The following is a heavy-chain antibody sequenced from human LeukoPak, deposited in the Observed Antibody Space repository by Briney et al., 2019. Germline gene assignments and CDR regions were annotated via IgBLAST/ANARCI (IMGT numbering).Heavy chain of an antibody. CDR1: GFTVSSYW. D-gene: IGHD2-15*01. Sequence: SGGSLRLSCAASGFTVSSYWMSWVRQAPGKGLEWVANIKQDGSEIYYADSVKGRFTISRDNSKNTLYLQMNSLRAEDTAVYYCARARCFSGGNCRGGYYFDYWGQGTLVPVSS. CDR2: IKQDGSEI. V-gene: IGHV3-7*01. J-gene: IGHJ4*02. CDR3: ARARCFSGGNCRGGYYFDY.